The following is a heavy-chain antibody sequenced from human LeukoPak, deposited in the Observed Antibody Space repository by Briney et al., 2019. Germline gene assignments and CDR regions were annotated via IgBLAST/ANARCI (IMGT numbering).Heavy chain of an antibody. J-gene: IGHJ3*02. V-gene: IGHV4-38-2*01. Sequence: TSETLSLTCAVSGYSISSGYYWGWIRQPPGKGLEWIGSIYHSGSTYYNPSLKSRVTISVDTSKNQFSLKLSSVTAADTAVYYCARRYRNWNDEDDAFDIWGQGTMVTVSS. CDR3: ARRYRNWNDEDDAFDI. CDR1: GYSISSGYY. D-gene: IGHD1-20*01. CDR2: IYHSGST.